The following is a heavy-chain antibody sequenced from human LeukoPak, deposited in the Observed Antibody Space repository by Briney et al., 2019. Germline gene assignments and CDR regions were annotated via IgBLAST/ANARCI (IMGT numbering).Heavy chain of an antibody. CDR3: ARGEGLLGY. J-gene: IGHJ4*02. CDR2: IKQDGSEK. CDR1: GFTFSDYA. D-gene: IGHD2-21*02. V-gene: IGHV3-7*01. Sequence: PGGPLRLSCAASGFTFSDYAMTWVRQAPGKGLEWVANIKQDGSEKYYVDSVKGRFTISRDNAKNSLYLQMNSLRAEDTAVYYCARGEGLLGYWGQGTLVTVSS.